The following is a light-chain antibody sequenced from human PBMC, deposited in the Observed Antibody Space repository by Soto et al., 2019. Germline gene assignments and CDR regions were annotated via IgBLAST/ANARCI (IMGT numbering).Light chain of an antibody. J-gene: IGKJ1*01. V-gene: IGKV3-20*01. CDR3: QEYTDPPPT. CDR1: QRISSN. Sequence: EIVLTQSRATVSLSPGERATLYCKASQRISSNLAWYQQKPGQAPSLLIFGASDRATGIPDRFSVSGSGTDFTLTIDILDPEDFAMYYCQEYTDPPPTFGQGTKVDIK. CDR2: GAS.